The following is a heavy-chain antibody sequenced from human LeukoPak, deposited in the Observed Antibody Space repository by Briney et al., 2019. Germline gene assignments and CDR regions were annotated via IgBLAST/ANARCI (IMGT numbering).Heavy chain of an antibody. D-gene: IGHD2-2*01. Sequence: GGSLRLSCVASGFSFSTYWMHWVRQAPGKGLEWVAFIRYDGSNKYYADSVKGRLTISRDNSKNTLYLQMNSLRAEDTAVYYCAKDRGQLPYFDYWGQGTLVTVSS. CDR2: IRYDGSNK. V-gene: IGHV3-30*02. J-gene: IGHJ4*02. CDR3: AKDRGQLPYFDY. CDR1: GFSFSTYW.